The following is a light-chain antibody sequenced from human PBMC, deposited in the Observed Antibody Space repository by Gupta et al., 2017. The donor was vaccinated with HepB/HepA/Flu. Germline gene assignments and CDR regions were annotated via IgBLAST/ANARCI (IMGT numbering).Light chain of an antibody. Sequence: EIVMTKSPATLSVSPGERATLSCRASQSVSSNLAWYQQKPGQAPRLLIYGASTRATGIPARFSGSGSGKEFTLTISSLQSEDFAFYYCQQYNTWPTFGQGTKVEIK. CDR2: GAS. CDR3: QQYNTWPT. CDR1: QSVSSN. J-gene: IGKJ1*01. V-gene: IGKV3-15*01.